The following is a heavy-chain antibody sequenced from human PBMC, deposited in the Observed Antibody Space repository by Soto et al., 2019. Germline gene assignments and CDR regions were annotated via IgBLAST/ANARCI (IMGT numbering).Heavy chain of an antibody. CDR1: GYTFSGHY. CDR2: INPKSGGT. J-gene: IGHJ4*02. CDR3: ARGLYSSPAYFFDS. D-gene: IGHD6-13*01. Sequence: QVQLVQSGAEVRKPGASVKVSCNVTGYTFSGHYLHWVRQALGQGLEWMGWINPKSGGTNYAQKFQDRVTMTADTSVSAASMELTSLRYDDTAVFYCARGLYSSPAYFFDSWGQGTLVTVSS. V-gene: IGHV1-2*02.